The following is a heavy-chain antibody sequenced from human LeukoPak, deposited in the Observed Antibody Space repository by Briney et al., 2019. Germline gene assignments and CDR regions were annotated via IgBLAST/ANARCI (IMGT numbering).Heavy chain of an antibody. V-gene: IGHV3-48*03. CDR2: ITSSDSTT. D-gene: IGHD3-22*01. CDR3: ARDLDAMIVHI. J-gene: IGHJ3*02. Sequence: TGGSLRLSCVASGFTFSSYGMNWVRQAPGKGLEWLSYITSSDSTTHYADSVKGRFTISRDDAQNSLYLQMNSLRAEDTAVYYCARDLDAMIVHIWGQGTMVTVSS. CDR1: GFTFSSYG.